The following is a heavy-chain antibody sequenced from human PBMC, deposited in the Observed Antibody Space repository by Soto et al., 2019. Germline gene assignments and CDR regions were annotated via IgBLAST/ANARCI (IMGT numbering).Heavy chain of an antibody. Sequence: PGGSLRLSCAASGFTFSSYAMHWVRQAPGKGLEWVAVISYDGSNKYYADSVKGRFTISRDNSKNTLYLQMNSLRAEDTAVYYCARELVGSYSHYGMYVSGQGTTVTVSS. CDR2: ISYDGSNK. CDR1: GFTFSSYA. CDR3: ARELVGSYSHYGMYV. J-gene: IGHJ6*02. V-gene: IGHV3-30-3*01. D-gene: IGHD1-26*01.